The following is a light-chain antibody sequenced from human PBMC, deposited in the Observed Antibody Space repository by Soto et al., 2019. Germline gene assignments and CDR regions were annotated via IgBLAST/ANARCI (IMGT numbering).Light chain of an antibody. V-gene: IGKV1-39*01. Sequence: DIQMTQSPSSLSASEGDKVTITCRASESISHYVNWYQQKPGSAPKLLIHSASIFQSGFPSRFSGIGSGTDFTFTISSLQPEDFATYYCQQSYGTPTFGQGTRWIS. CDR2: SAS. J-gene: IGKJ1*01. CDR1: ESISHY. CDR3: QQSYGTPT.